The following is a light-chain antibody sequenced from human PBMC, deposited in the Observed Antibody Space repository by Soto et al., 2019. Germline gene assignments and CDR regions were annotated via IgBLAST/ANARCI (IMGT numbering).Light chain of an antibody. CDR1: SSDVGTYNY. J-gene: IGLJ1*01. CDR2: DVS. CDR3: CSYAGSPKYV. Sequence: QSALTQPRSVSGSLVQSVTISCTGTSSDVGTYNYVSWYQQHPGKAPKVMIYDVSERPSGVPDRFSGSKSGNTASLTISGLQAEDEADYYCCSYAGSPKYVLGTGTKLTV. V-gene: IGLV2-11*01.